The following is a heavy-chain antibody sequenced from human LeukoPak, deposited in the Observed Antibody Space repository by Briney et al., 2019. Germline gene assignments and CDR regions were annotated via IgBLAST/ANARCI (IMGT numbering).Heavy chain of an antibody. D-gene: IGHD5-12*01. CDR3: ASGSRRFDY. Sequence: GGSLRLSCAASGFTFSSYSMNWVRQAPGKGLEWVSYISSSSTNIYHADSVKGRFTISRDNAKNSLCLQMNSLRAEDTAVYYCASGSRRFDYWGQGTLVTVSS. J-gene: IGHJ4*02. CDR1: GFTFSSYS. CDR2: ISSSSTNI. V-gene: IGHV3-48*01.